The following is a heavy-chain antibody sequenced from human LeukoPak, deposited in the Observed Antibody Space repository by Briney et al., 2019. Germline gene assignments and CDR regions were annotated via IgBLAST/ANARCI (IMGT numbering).Heavy chain of an antibody. CDR3: MTELLGY. CDR1: GFIFSSYW. V-gene: IGHV3-7*03. D-gene: IGHD1-14*01. Sequence: GGSLRPSCAASGFIFSSYWMTWVRQAPGRGLEFVANIRGDGNEKYYMDSMKGRLTISRDNAKNSLFLQMSGLRAEDTAVYYCMTELLGYRGQGTLVTVSS. J-gene: IGHJ4*02. CDR2: IRGDGNEK.